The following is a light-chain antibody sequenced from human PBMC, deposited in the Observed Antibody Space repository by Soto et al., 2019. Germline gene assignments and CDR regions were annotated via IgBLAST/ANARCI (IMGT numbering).Light chain of an antibody. Sequence: DIVMTQSPDSLAVSLGERATINCKSSQSVLYSSNNKNYLAWYQQQPRQPPKLLIYWASTRESGVPDRFSGGGSGTDFTLTISSLQAEDVAVYYCQQYYSSPPITFGQGTRLEIK. J-gene: IGKJ5*01. CDR2: WAS. CDR1: QSVLYSSNNKNY. CDR3: QQYYSSPPIT. V-gene: IGKV4-1*01.